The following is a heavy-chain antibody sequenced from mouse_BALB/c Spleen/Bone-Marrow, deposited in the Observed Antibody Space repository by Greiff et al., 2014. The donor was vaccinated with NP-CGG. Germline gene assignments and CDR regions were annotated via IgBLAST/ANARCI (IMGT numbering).Heavy chain of an antibody. J-gene: IGHJ4*01. V-gene: IGHV1-55*01. CDR3: ESGVYYAMDY. CDR1: GYNFTSYW. Sequence: QVQLQQSGAERVKPGTSVTLSCKASGYNFTSYWVNWVKLRPGQGLEWIGDIYPVSASTNYNEKFRSKATLTVDTSSSTAYMQLSNLAADDSARYYCESGVYYAMDYWGQGTSVTVSS. CDR2: IYPVSAST.